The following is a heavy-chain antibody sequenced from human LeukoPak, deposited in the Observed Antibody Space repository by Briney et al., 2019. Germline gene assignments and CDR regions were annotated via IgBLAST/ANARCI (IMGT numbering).Heavy chain of an antibody. V-gene: IGHV3-23*01. J-gene: IGHJ6*02. D-gene: IGHD6-19*01. Sequence: PGGSLTLSCAASGFTFSSYAMSGVRQAPGKGLEGVSAISGSGGSTYYADSVQGRFTISRDNSKNTLYLQMDSLRAEDTAVYYCAKVDYSSGWPYYYGVDVWGQGTTVTVSS. CDR1: GFTFSSYA. CDR2: ISGSGGST. CDR3: AKVDYSSGWPYYYGVDV.